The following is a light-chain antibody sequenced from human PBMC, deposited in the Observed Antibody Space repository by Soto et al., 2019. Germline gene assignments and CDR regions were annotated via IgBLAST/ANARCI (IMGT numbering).Light chain of an antibody. Sequence: EIVLTQSPATLSLSPGERATLSCKTSQGVGNYLAWYQHKPGQAPKLLIYDASNRATGIPARFSGSGSGTDFTLTISSLEPEDFAVYYCQHRSDWHQLSFGGGTKVEIK. J-gene: IGKJ4*01. V-gene: IGKV3-11*01. CDR1: QGVGNY. CDR2: DAS. CDR3: QHRSDWHQLS.